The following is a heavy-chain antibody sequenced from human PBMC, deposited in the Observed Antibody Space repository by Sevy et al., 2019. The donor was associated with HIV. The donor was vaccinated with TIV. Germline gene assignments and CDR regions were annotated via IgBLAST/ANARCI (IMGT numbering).Heavy chain of an antibody. V-gene: IGHV1-2*02. J-gene: IGHJ4*02. Sequence: ASVKVSCKASGYTFTGYYMHWVRQAPGQGLEWMGWINPNSGGTNYAQKFQGRVTMTRDTSISTAYMELSRLRSDDTAVYYCARDRIWFGELFFDSWGQGTLVTVSS. D-gene: IGHD3-10*01. CDR2: INPNSGGT. CDR1: GYTFTGYY. CDR3: ARDRIWFGELFFDS.